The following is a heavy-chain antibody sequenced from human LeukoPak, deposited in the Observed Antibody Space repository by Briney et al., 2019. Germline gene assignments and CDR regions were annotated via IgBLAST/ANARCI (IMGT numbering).Heavy chain of an antibody. CDR3: ARGASGIQIWFFDP. J-gene: IGHJ5*02. Sequence: GGSLRLSCAASGITFSSYWLSWVRQAPGKGLEWVANIKQDGGEKYYVDSVKGRFTISRDNAKKSLYLEMNSLRAEDTAVYYCARGASGIQIWFFDPWGQGTLVTVSS. CDR2: IKQDGGEK. D-gene: IGHD5-18*01. CDR1: GITFSSYW. V-gene: IGHV3-7*01.